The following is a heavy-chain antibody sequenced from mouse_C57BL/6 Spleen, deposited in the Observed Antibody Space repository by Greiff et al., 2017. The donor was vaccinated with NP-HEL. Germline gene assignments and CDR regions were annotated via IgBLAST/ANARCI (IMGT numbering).Heavy chain of an antibody. J-gene: IGHJ1*03. Sequence: VQLQQSGPELVKPGASVKISCKASGYAFSSSWMNWVKQRPGKGLEWIGRIYPGDGDTNYNGKFKGKATLTADKSSSTAYMQLSSLTSEDSAVYFCASGVVRYFDVWGTGTTVTVSS. CDR2: IYPGDGDT. V-gene: IGHV1-82*01. D-gene: IGHD1-1*01. CDR3: ASGVVRYFDV. CDR1: GYAFSSSW.